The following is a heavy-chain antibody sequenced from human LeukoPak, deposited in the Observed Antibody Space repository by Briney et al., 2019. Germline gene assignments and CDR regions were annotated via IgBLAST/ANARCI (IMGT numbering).Heavy chain of an antibody. CDR1: GFTFSTYA. V-gene: IGHV3-23*01. Sequence: GGSLRLSCSASGFTFSTYAMHWARQAPGKGLEWVSAISGSGGSTYYADSVKGRFTISRDNSKNTLYLQMNSLRAEDTAVYYCAKSSGSHFDYWGQGTLVTVSS. CDR3: AKSSGSHFDY. J-gene: IGHJ4*02. D-gene: IGHD1-26*01. CDR2: ISGSGGST.